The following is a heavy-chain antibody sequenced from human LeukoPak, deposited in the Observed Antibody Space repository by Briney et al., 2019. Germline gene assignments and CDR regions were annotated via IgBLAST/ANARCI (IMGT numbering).Heavy chain of an antibody. CDR1: GFTFSNFA. V-gene: IGHV3-23*01. J-gene: IGHJ4*02. D-gene: IGHD5-12*01. CDR2: ISGSGGST. CDR3: VRDPYEAY. Sequence: GGSLRLSCAASGFTFSNFAMNWVRQAPGKGLEWVSTISGSGGSTYYADSAKGRFTISRDNSKNTVYLQMNSLRAEDTAVYYCVRDPYEAYWGQGTLVTVSS.